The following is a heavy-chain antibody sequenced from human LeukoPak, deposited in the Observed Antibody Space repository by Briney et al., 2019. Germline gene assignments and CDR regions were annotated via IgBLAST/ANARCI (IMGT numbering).Heavy chain of an antibody. J-gene: IGHJ6*02. Sequence: PGGSLRLSCAASGFTFSSYAMSWVRQAPGKGLEWVSAISGSGGSTYYADSVKGQFTISRDNSKNTLFLQMNSLRAEDTAVYYCAKNLYCGGGSCYPSALGMDVWGQGTTVTVSS. D-gene: IGHD2-15*01. CDR1: GFTFSSYA. CDR2: ISGSGGST. CDR3: AKNLYCGGGSCYPSALGMDV. V-gene: IGHV3-23*01.